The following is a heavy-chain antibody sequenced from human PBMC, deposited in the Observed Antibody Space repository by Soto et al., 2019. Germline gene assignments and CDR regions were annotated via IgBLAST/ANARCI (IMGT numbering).Heavy chain of an antibody. Sequence: QVQLVQSGAEVKKPGSSVKVSCKASGGTFSSYAISWVRQAPGQGLEWMGGITPIFGTANYAQKFQGRVTITADESTSTAYMELSSLRSEDTAVYYCARFKQQLPGRDWYFDLWGRGTLVTVSS. CDR3: ARFKQQLPGRDWYFDL. J-gene: IGHJ2*01. CDR2: ITPIFGTA. D-gene: IGHD6-13*01. CDR1: GGTFSSYA. V-gene: IGHV1-69*01.